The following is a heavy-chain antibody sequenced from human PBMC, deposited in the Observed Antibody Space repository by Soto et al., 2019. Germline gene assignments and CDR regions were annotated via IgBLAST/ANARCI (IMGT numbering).Heavy chain of an antibody. CDR3: AKDHLPSTVTTPGY. CDR1: G. J-gene: IGHJ4*02. V-gene: IGHV3-30*18. CDR2: ISYDGNNK. Sequence: GMDWVRQAPGKGLEWVAVISYDGNNKYYADSVKGRFTIARDNSKNTLFLQMDSLRAEDTAVYYCAKDHLPSTVTTPGYWGQGTLVTVSS. D-gene: IGHD4-17*01.